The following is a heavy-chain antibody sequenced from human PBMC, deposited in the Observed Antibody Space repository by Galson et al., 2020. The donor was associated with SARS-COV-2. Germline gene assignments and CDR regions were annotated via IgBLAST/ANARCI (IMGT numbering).Heavy chain of an antibody. CDR2: ISDSGDIT. J-gene: IGHJ4*02. CDR3: AKTGYSSGAGYFDN. V-gene: IGHV3-23*01. CDR1: GFISSSYA. Sequence: GGSLRLSCAVSGFISSSYAMSWVRQAPGTGLEWVSRISDSGDITYYADSVKGRFTISRDNSRNMLYLQMNSLRAEDMALYYCAKTGYSSGAGYFDNWGQGTLVTVSS. D-gene: IGHD6-19*01.